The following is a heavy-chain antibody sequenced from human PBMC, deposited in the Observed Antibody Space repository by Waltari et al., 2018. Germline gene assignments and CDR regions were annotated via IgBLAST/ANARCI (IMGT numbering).Heavy chain of an antibody. CDR1: GVTYSRYW. D-gene: IGHD2-2*01. CDR3: AKSRGFEY. V-gene: IGHV3-7*01. Sequence: EVHLVESGGGSVQPGGSLRLSCGASGVTYSRYWMSWVRQTPGKVLEWVANINYDGSQKYYVDSVKGRFSISRDNAKNSVYLQMNSLRVEDTAVYYCAKSRGFEYWGQGTLITVSS. CDR2: INYDGSQK. J-gene: IGHJ4*02.